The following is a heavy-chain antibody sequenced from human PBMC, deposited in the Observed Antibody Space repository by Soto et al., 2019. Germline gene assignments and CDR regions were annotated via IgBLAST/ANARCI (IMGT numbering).Heavy chain of an antibody. CDR3: ARTAYYYGSGSYAYYYGMDV. D-gene: IGHD3-10*01. CDR1: GYIFTSYD. Sequence: ASVKVSCKASGYIFTSYDINWVRQATGQGLEWMGWMNPNSGNTGYAQKFQGRVTMTRNTSISTAYMELSSLRSEDTAVYYCARTAYYYGSGSYAYYYGMDVWGQGTTVTVSS. CDR2: MNPNSGNT. V-gene: IGHV1-8*01. J-gene: IGHJ6*02.